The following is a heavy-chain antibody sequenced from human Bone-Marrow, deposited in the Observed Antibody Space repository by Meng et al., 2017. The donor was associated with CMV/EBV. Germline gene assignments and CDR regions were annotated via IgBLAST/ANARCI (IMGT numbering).Heavy chain of an antibody. Sequence: GGSLRLSCAASGFTFGDYAMTWVRQAPGKGLEWVSFIRTKAYDETTEYAASVKGRFTISRDDSKSIAYLLMNSLKTEDTAVYYCTSFAPYCSNGVCTFDNWGQGTLVTASS. CDR2: IRTKAYDETT. D-gene: IGHD2-8*01. CDR3: TSFAPYCSNGVCTFDN. CDR1: GFTFGDYA. J-gene: IGHJ4*02. V-gene: IGHV3-49*04.